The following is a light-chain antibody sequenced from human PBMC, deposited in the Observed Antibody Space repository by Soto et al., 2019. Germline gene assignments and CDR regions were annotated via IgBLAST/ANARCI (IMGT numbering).Light chain of an antibody. V-gene: IGKV2D-29*01. Sequence: DIVMTQTPLSLSVTPGQPASISCKSSQSLLGSDGKTYLSWYLQKPGHPPQLLIFEVSNHFSGVSDRFSGSGSGTDFTLKISRVEAEDVGVEYCMQSVQFPRTFGGGTKVDIK. CDR3: MQSVQFPRT. J-gene: IGKJ4*01. CDR2: EVS. CDR1: QSLLGSDGKTY.